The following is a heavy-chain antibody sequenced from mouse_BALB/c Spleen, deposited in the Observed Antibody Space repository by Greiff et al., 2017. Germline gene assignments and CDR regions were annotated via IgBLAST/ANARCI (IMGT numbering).Heavy chain of an antibody. CDR1: GYTFTSYN. D-gene: IGHD3-3*01. V-gene: IGHV1-12*01. J-gene: IGHJ4*01. CDR3: ARRDFNI. Sequence: QVQLQQSGAELVKPGASVKMSCKASGYTFTSYNMHWVKQTPGQGLEWIGAIYPGNGDTSYNQKFKGKATLTADKSSSTAYMQLSSLTSEDSAVYYCARRDFNIWGQGTSVTVSS. CDR2: IYPGNGDT.